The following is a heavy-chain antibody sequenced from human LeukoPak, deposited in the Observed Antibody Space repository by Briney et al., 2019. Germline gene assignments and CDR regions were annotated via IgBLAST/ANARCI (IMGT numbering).Heavy chain of an antibody. Sequence: PSETLSLTCTVSGGSISSYYWSWIRQPPGKGLEWIGYIYYSGSTNYNPSLKSRVTMSVDTSKNQFSLKLSSVTAADTAVYYCARVGWELGVYYFDYWGQGTLVTVSS. V-gene: IGHV4-59*12. CDR3: ARVGWELGVYYFDY. D-gene: IGHD1-26*01. J-gene: IGHJ4*02. CDR2: IYYSGST. CDR1: GGSISSYY.